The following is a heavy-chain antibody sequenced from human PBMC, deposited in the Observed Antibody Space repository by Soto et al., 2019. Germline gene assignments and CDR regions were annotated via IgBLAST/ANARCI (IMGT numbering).Heavy chain of an antibody. Sequence: QVQLQESGPGLVKPSQTLSLTCTVSGGSISSGGYYWSWIRQHPGKGLEWIGYIYYSGSNYYNPSLKRRVPISVDTTKKQFSLKLSSVTAADTAVYDWARGSYYYGSSGRYGMDVWGQGTTVTVSS. D-gene: IGHD3-10*01. V-gene: IGHV4-31*03. CDR1: GGSISSGGYY. J-gene: IGHJ6*02. CDR3: ARGSYYYGSSGRYGMDV. CDR2: IYYSGSN.